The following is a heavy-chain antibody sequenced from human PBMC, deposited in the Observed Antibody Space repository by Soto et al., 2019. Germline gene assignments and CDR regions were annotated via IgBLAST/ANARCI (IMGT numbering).Heavy chain of an antibody. V-gene: IGHV3-33*06. CDR1: GFTFSSYG. D-gene: IGHD4-17*01. Sequence: GGSLRLSCAASGFTFSSYGMHWVRQAPGKGLEWVAVIWYDGSNKYYADSVKGRFTISRDNSKNTVYLQMNSLRAEETAVYYCAKDYSTVTTDPLSVVLFDYWGKGALVTVSS. CDR2: IWYDGSNK. CDR3: AKDYSTVTTDPLSVVLFDY. J-gene: IGHJ4*02.